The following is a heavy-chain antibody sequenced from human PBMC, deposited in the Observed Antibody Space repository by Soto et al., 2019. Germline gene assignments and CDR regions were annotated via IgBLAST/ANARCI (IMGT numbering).Heavy chain of an antibody. CDR3: ATRDY. CDR2: ISGSGVST. Sequence: EVLLLESGGGLVQPGGSLRLSCAASEFTISSYAMSWVRQAPGKGLEWVSVISGSGVSTYYADSVKGRFTISRDNSKNTLYLQMNSLTAEDTDVYYCATRDYWGQGTLVTVSS. CDR1: EFTISSYA. J-gene: IGHJ4*02. V-gene: IGHV3-23*01.